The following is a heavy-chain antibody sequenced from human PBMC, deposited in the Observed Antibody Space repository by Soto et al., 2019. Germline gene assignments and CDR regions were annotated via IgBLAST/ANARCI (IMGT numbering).Heavy chain of an antibody. J-gene: IGHJ6*02. CDR1: GGTFRSYA. CDR2: SIPIFGTA. CDR3: ARVLIVRGGSTYGMDV. D-gene: IGHD3-10*01. V-gene: IGHV1-69*13. Sequence: AVKVSCKASGGTFRSYAISWVRQAPGQGLEWMGGSIPIFGTANYAQKFQGRVTITADESTSTAYMELSSLRSEYTAVYYCARVLIVRGGSTYGMDVWGQGTTGTVSS.